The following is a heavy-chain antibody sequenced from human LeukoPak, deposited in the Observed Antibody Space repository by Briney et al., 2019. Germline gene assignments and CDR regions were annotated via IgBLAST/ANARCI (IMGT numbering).Heavy chain of an antibody. V-gene: IGHV3-33*08. D-gene: IGHD3-22*01. CDR3: ARFQGPDSSGYLDY. CDR1: GFTFSSYG. J-gene: IGHJ4*02. Sequence: PGGSLRLSCAASGFTFSSYGMHWVRQAPGKGLEWVAVIWYDGSKKYYADSVKGRFTISRDNSKNTLYLQMNSLRAEDTAVYYCARFQGPDSSGYLDYWGQGTLVTVSS. CDR2: IWYDGSKK.